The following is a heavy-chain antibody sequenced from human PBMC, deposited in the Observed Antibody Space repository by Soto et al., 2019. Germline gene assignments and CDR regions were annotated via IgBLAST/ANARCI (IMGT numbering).Heavy chain of an antibody. CDR2: ISNGGATV. CDR1: GFTFSDYY. Sequence: QVQLVESGGGLVKPGGSLRLSCAASGFTFSDYYMVWVRQAPGKGLEWISYISNGGATVYYADSVKGRVTISRDNGRNSMFLHMNSLTAEDTAVYYCVTCFVGVVDAFDIWGRGTTVTVSS. D-gene: IGHD2-15*01. CDR3: VTCFVGVVDAFDI. V-gene: IGHV3-11*01. J-gene: IGHJ3*02.